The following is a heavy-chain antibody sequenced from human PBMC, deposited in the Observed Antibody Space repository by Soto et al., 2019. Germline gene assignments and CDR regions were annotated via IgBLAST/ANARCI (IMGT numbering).Heavy chain of an antibody. Sequence: QLQLQESGSGLVKPSQTLSLTCAVSGGSISSGGYSWSWIRQPPGKGLEWIGYIYHSGSTYYNPSLKTRVTTSVDRSKTQFSLKLSSVTAADTAVYYCAAGGGLPRYYWGQGTLVTVSS. J-gene: IGHJ4*02. CDR3: AAGGGLPRYY. CDR1: GGSISSGGYS. D-gene: IGHD5-12*01. CDR2: IYHSGST. V-gene: IGHV4-30-2*01.